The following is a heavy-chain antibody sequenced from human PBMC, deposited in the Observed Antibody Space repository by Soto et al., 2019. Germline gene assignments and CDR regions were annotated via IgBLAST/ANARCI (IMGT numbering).Heavy chain of an antibody. D-gene: IGHD3-10*01. J-gene: IGHJ4*02. CDR2: IKQDGSEE. V-gene: IGHV3-7*01. CDR1: GFTFNMYW. CDR3: ARDRAASYYIDY. Sequence: EVQLVESGGVLVQPGGSLRLSCVASGFTFNMYWMSWVRQAPGKGLEWVANIKQDGSEEYYVDSVEGRFTISRDNAKNSLFLQMDSLRVEATAIYYCARDRAASYYIDYWGQGTLVTVSS.